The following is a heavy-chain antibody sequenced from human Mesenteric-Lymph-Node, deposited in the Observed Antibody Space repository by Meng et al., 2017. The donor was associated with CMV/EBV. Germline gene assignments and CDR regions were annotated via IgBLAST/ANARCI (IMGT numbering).Heavy chain of an antibody. V-gene: IGHV4-39*07. CDR1: GGSISSSSYY. Sequence: SETLSLTCTVSGGSISSSSYYWGWIRQPPGKGLEWIGSFYYSGSTYYNPSLKSRVTISADTSKNQFSLKLSSVTAADTAVYYCARGSSGAGYFAYYHGMDVWGQGTTVTVSS. CDR2: FYYSGST. D-gene: IGHD3-9*01. CDR3: ARGSSGAGYFAYYHGMDV. J-gene: IGHJ6*02.